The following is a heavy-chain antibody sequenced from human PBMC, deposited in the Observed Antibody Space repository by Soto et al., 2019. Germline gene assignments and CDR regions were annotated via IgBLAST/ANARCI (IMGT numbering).Heavy chain of an antibody. J-gene: IGHJ4*02. CDR3: ARSPGVFDY. CDR2: LVPVFGTA. Sequence: QVQLVQSGAEVKKPGSSVKVSCKASGGTFSSLAISWVRQAPGQGLEWMGGLVPVFGTANYAQKCQDRVTITADKSTSTSYRELSSLRSEDTAVYYCARSPGVFDYWGQGTLVTVSS. V-gene: IGHV1-69*06. D-gene: IGHD3-10*01. CDR1: GGTFSSLA.